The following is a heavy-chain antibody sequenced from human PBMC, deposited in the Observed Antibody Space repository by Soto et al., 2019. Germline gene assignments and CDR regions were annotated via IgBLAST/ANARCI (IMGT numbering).Heavy chain of an antibody. CDR3: ARVYSSSWYGSYLDY. J-gene: IGHJ4*02. CDR2: IRNKANSYTT. Sequence: EVQLVESGGGLVQPGGSLRLSCAASGFTFSDYYMDWVRQAPGKGLEWVGRIRNKANSYTTEYAASVKGRFTISRDDSKNSLYLQMDSLKTEDTAVYYCARVYSSSWYGSYLDYWGQGTLVTVSS. CDR1: GFTFSDYY. V-gene: IGHV3-72*01. D-gene: IGHD6-13*01.